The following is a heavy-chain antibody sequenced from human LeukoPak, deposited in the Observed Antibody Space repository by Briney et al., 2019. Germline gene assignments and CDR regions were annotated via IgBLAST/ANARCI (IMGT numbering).Heavy chain of an antibody. CDR1: GFTFSSYA. J-gene: IGHJ4*02. Sequence: GGSLRLSCAASGFTFSSYAMHWVRQAPGKGLEWVAVISYDGSNKYYADSVKGRFTISRDNSKNTLYLQMNSLRAEDTAVYYCAKTYRGYWNYYDYWVQGTLVTVSS. D-gene: IGHD5-18*01. V-gene: IGHV3-30*04. CDR2: ISYDGSNK. CDR3: AKTYRGYWNYYDY.